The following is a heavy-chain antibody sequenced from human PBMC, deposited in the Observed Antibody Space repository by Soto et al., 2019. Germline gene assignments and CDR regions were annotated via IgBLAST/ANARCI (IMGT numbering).Heavy chain of an antibody. CDR2: IYYSGST. CDR1: GGSISSSSYY. V-gene: IGHV4-39*01. Sequence: SETLSLTCTVSGGSISSSSYYWGWIRQPPGKGLEWIGSIYYSGSTYYNPSLKSRVTISVDTSKNQFSLKLSSVTAADTAVYYCARHRPYDFWSGYYTGRSFKDYYGMDVWGQGTTVTVSS. CDR3: ARHRPYDFWSGYYTGRSFKDYYGMDV. J-gene: IGHJ6*02. D-gene: IGHD3-3*01.